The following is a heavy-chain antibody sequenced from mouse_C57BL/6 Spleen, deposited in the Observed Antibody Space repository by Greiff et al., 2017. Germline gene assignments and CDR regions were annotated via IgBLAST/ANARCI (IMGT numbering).Heavy chain of an antibody. CDR1: GYAFSSSW. Sequence: VQLQQSGPELVKPGASVKISCKASGYAFSSSWMNWVKQRPGKGLEWIGRIYPGDGDTNYNGKFKGKATLTADKSSSTAYMQLSSLTSEDSAVYFWARAYGSSFPFGYWGQGTLVTVSA. CDR3: ARAYGSSFPFGY. V-gene: IGHV1-82*01. CDR2: IYPGDGDT. D-gene: IGHD1-1*01. J-gene: IGHJ3*01.